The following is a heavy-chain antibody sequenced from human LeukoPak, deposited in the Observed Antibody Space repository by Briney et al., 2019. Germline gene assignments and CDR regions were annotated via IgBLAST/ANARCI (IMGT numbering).Heavy chain of an antibody. V-gene: IGHV1-8*03. CDR1: GYTFTSYD. CDR2: MNPNSGNT. D-gene: IGHD4-17*01. Sequence: ASVKVSCKASGYTFTSYDINWVRQATGQGLEWMGWMNPNSGNTGYAQKFQGRVTITRNTSISTAYMELSSLRSEDTAVYYCARGTHDYGDYDPDYFDYWGQGTLVTVSS. J-gene: IGHJ4*02. CDR3: ARGTHDYGDYDPDYFDY.